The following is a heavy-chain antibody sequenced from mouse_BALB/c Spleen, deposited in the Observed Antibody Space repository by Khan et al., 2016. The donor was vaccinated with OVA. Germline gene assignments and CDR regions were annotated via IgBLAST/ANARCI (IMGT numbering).Heavy chain of an antibody. D-gene: IGHD2-14*01. V-gene: IGHV1-4*01. CDR2: INPSHGYT. Sequence: VQLQASGAELARPWASVKLSCKSSGYTFTSYTIHWIKLRPGQGLEWIGYINPSHGYTNYNQKFKDKATLTADKSSTTAYMQLCSLTSDDSAVDNCVRDGDYYRNDGWFAYWGQGTLVTVSA. CDR3: VRDGDYYRNDGWFAY. CDR1: GYTFTSYT. J-gene: IGHJ3*01.